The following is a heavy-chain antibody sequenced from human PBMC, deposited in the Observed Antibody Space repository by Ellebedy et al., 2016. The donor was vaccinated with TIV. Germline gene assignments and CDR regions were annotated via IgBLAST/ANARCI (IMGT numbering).Heavy chain of an antibody. V-gene: IGHV1-2*04. CDR2: INPNSGGT. CDR1: GYTFTGYY. Sequence: ASVKVSCXASGYTFTGYYMHWVRQAPGQGLEWMGWINPNSGGTNYAQKFQGWVTMTRDTSISTAYMELSRLRSDDTAVYYCARWSSGWYRFFDYWGQGTLVTVSS. J-gene: IGHJ4*02. CDR3: ARWSSGWYRFFDY. D-gene: IGHD6-19*01.